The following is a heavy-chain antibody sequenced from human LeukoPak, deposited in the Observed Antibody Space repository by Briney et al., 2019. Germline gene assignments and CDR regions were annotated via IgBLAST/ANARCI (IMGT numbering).Heavy chain of an antibody. V-gene: IGHV3-7*01. CDR3: TKDPASGWWGSFDY. D-gene: IGHD2-8*02. CDR1: GFTFSNYW. J-gene: IGHJ4*02. CDR2: IKEDGSEK. Sequence: GGPLRLSCAASGFTFSNYWMGWVRQPPGKGLEWVASIKEDGSEKQYVASVKGRFTISRDNAQKSLYLEMNSLRAEDTAVYYCTKDPASGWWGSFDYWGRGTLVTVSS.